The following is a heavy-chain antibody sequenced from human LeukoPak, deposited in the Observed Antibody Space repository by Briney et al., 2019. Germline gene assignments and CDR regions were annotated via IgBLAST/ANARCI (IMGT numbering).Heavy chain of an antibody. D-gene: IGHD3-9*01. Sequence: AESQSLTCTVSGGSISSYYGSWLRQPPGKGLEWIGHIYYSGSTNYDPSLKSRVTISVDTSKNQFSLKLSSVTAADTAVYYCARENDILTGYTQLFDYWGQGTLVTVSS. V-gene: IGHV4-59*01. CDR2: IYYSGST. J-gene: IGHJ4*02. CDR1: GGSISSYY. CDR3: ARENDILTGYTQLFDY.